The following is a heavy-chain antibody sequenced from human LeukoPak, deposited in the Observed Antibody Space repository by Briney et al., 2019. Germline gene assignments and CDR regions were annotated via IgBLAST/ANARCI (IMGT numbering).Heavy chain of an antibody. CDR1: GFTFSSYE. CDR3: ARDADYGSGSFDY. J-gene: IGHJ4*02. V-gene: IGHV3-48*03. CDR2: ISSSGSTI. D-gene: IGHD3-10*01. Sequence: GGSLRLSCAASGFTFSSYEMNWVRQATGKGLEWVSYISSSGSTIYYADSVKGRFTISRDNAKNSLYLQMNSQRAEDTAVYYCARDADYGSGSFDYWGQGTLVTVSS.